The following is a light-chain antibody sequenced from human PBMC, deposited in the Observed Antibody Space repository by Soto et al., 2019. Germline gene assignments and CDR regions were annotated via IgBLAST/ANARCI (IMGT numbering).Light chain of an antibody. CDR3: QQYGSSPRT. J-gene: IGKJ2*01. CDR2: DAS. CDR1: QSVSSSS. Sequence: EIVLTQSPATLSLSPGERATLSCGASQSVSSSSLAWYQQKPGLAPRLLIYDASSRATGIPDRFSGSGSGTDFTLTITRLEPEDFAVYYCQQYGSSPRTFVQGTKLDIK. V-gene: IGKV3D-20*01.